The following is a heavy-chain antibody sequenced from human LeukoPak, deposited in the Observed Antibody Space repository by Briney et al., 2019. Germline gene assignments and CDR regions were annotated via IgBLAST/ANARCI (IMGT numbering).Heavy chain of an antibody. J-gene: IGHJ6*03. CDR2: VYDNGDT. CDR1: GASISGYL. D-gene: IGHD3-22*01. CDR3: ARLSDYDVDTSHYMDV. V-gene: IGHV4-59*01. Sequence: PSETLSLTCTVSGASISGYLWTWIRQPPGKGLEWIGYVYDNGDTNYHPSFTGRVSISVAVSKNQFSLKLTSVLAADTADYFCARLSDYDVDTSHYMDVWGKGTTVTVSS.